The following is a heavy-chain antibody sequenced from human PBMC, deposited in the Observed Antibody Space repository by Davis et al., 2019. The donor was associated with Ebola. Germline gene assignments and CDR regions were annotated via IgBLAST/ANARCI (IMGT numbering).Heavy chain of an antibody. V-gene: IGHV1-8*01. CDR3: AKAVAGYYYYGMDV. Sequence: ASVKVSCKASGYTFTSYDINWVRQATGQGLEWMGWMNPNSGNTGYAQKFQGRVTMTRNTSISTAYMELSSLRSEDTAVYYCAKAVAGYYYYGMDVWDQGTTVTVSS. CDR2: MNPNSGNT. CDR1: GYTFTSYD. J-gene: IGHJ6*02. D-gene: IGHD6-19*01.